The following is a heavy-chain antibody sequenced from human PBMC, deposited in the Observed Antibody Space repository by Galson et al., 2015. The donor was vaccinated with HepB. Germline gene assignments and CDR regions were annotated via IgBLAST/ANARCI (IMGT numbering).Heavy chain of an antibody. V-gene: IGHV3-23*01. D-gene: IGHD3-22*01. CDR2: ISESDGTT. CDR1: GSTFSDYY. CDR3: AKTSGHSLILAIIPLYYFDS. J-gene: IGHJ4*02. Sequence: SLRLSCAASGSTFSDYYMSWVRQAPGKGLEWVSGISESDGTTYYADSVKGRFTISRDNSKNMLYLQMNSLTAEDTAVYYCAKTSGHSLILAIIPLYYFDSWGQGTLVAVSS.